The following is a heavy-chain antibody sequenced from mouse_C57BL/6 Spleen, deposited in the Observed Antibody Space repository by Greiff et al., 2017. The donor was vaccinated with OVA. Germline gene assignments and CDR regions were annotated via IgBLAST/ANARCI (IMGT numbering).Heavy chain of an antibody. CDR1: GYSITSGYD. V-gene: IGHV3-1*01. Sequence: ESGPGMVKPSQSLSLTCTVTGYSITSGYDWHWIRHFPGNKLEWMGYISYSGSTNYNPSLKSRISITHDTSKNHFFLKLNSVTTEDTATYYCARSPPYDYDGYFDVWGTGTTVTVSS. D-gene: IGHD2-4*01. CDR2: ISYSGST. CDR3: ARSPPYDYDGYFDV. J-gene: IGHJ1*03.